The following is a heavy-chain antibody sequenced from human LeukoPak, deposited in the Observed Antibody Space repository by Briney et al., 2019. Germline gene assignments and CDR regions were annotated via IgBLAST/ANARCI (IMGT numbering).Heavy chain of an antibody. D-gene: IGHD3-10*01. CDR2: ISGSGYTT. J-gene: IGHJ4*02. Sequence: GGSLRLSCVASGFTFSSFAINWVRQAPGKGLEWVSGISGSGYTTYYADSVRGRFSISRDNSRSTLSLQMNSLRAEDTAVYYCAKTEISTHYYGSGSYPDYWGQGTLVTVSS. CDR1: GFTFSSFA. V-gene: IGHV3-23*01. CDR3: AKTEISTHYYGSGSYPDY.